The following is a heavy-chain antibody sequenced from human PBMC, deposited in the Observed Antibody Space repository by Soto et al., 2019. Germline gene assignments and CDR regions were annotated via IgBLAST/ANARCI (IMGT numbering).Heavy chain of an antibody. J-gene: IGHJ4*02. V-gene: IGHV3-23*01. CDR1: GFTFSSYA. Sequence: EVQLLESGGGLVQPGGSLRLSWAASGFTFSSYAMRWVRQAPVKGLEWVSVTIGSGGSTYYADSVKGRFTISRDNSNNTLYRQMNSLRAEDTAVYYCERRGSGSYYDYWGQGTLVTVSS. CDR2: TIGSGGST. CDR3: ERRGSGSYYDY. D-gene: IGHD1-26*01.